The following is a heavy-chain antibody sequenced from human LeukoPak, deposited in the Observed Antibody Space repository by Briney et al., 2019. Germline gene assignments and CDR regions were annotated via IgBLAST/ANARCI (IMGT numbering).Heavy chain of an antibody. CDR3: ARDPYSGNYGAYYYYYMDV. Sequence: GGSLRLSCAASGFTFSSYAMSWVRQAPGKGLEWVSSITSSSSYIYYADSVKGRFTISRDNAKNSLYLQMDSLRVEDTAEYYCARDPYSGNYGAYYYYYMDVWGKGTTVTVSS. J-gene: IGHJ6*03. D-gene: IGHD1-26*01. CDR2: ITSSSSYI. CDR1: GFTFSSYA. V-gene: IGHV3-21*06.